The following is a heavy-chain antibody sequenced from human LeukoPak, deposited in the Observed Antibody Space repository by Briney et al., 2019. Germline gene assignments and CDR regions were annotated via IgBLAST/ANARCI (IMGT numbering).Heavy chain of an antibody. J-gene: IGHJ4*02. CDR3: AKDLAKYYYDGSGYYFDY. CDR2: IRHDGNNK. D-gene: IGHD3-22*01. V-gene: IGHV3-30*02. CDR1: GFTFSSYG. Sequence: GGSLRLSCAASGFTFSSYGMHWVRQAPGKGLEWVAFIRHDGNNKYYADSVKGRFTISRDNSKNTLYLQMNSLRPEDTAVYYCAKDLAKYYYDGSGYYFDYWGQGVLVTVST.